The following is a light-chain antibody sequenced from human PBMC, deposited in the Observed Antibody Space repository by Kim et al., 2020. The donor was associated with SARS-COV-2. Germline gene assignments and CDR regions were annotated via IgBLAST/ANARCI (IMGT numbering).Light chain of an antibody. CDR3: QQYYSTPFT. V-gene: IGKV4-1*01. CDR1: QSVLYNSNNKNY. CDR2: WAS. Sequence: ANINCKSSQSVLYNSNNKNYLAWYQQKPGQPPKLLIYWASTRESGVPDRFSGSGSGTDFTLTISSLQAEDVAVYYCQQYYSTPFTFGGGTKVEIK. J-gene: IGKJ4*01.